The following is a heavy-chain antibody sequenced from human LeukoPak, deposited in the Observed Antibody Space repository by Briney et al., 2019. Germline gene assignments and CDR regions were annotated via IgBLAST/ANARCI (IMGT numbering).Heavy chain of an antibody. V-gene: IGHV4-59*01. CDR1: GGSISSYY. CDR2: IYYSGST. D-gene: IGHD6-13*01. CDR3: AREQLASSRYYYYYYGMDV. Sequence: PSETLSLTCTVSGGSISSYYWSWIRQPPGKGLEWIGYIYYSGSTNYNPSLKSRVTISVDTSKNQFSLKLSSVTAADTAVYYCAREQLASSRYYYYYYGMDVWGQGTTVTVSS. J-gene: IGHJ6*02.